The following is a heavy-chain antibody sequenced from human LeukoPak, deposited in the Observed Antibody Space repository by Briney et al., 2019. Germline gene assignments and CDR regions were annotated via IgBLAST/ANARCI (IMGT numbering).Heavy chain of an antibody. CDR1: GFTFSAYI. CDR2: ISSTGSTI. J-gene: IGHJ4*02. CDR3: VGSKAPFFYFDY. Sequence: GGSLRLSCAASGFTFSAYILRWVRQAPGKGLEWLSYISSTGSTIYYAGSVKGRFTISRDNAKNSLYLQMNSLRAEDTAVYYCVGSKAPFFYFDYWGQRILVTVSS. V-gene: IGHV3-48*01. D-gene: IGHD2/OR15-2a*01.